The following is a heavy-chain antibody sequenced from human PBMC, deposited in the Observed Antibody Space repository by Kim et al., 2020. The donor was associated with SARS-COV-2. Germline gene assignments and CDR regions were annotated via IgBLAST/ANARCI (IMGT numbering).Heavy chain of an antibody. J-gene: IGHJ4*02. Sequence: GGSLRLSCAASGFTFSTYWMHWVRQAPGKGLVWVSGINDDGSFRSQAASVKGQFTISRDNVNNIVYLQMNNLRPDDTGVYYCARDYLDGTYFGYWGQGTLVTVSS. CDR1: GFTFSTYW. D-gene: IGHD1-26*01. CDR2: INDDGSFR. CDR3: ARDYLDGTYFGY. V-gene: IGHV3-74*01.